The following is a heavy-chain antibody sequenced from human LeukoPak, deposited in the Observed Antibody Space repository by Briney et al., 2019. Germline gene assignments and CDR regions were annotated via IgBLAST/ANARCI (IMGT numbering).Heavy chain of an antibody. CDR1: GGSFSGYY. V-gene: IGHV4-34*01. D-gene: IGHD3-10*01. Sequence: PSETLSLTCAVYGGSFSGYYWSWIRQPPGKGLEWIGEINHSGSTNYNPSLKSRVTISVDTSKNQFSLKLSSVTAADTAVYYCAREHYYGSGSYYKARDYWGQGTLVTVSS. J-gene: IGHJ4*02. CDR3: AREHYYGSGSYYKARDY. CDR2: INHSGST.